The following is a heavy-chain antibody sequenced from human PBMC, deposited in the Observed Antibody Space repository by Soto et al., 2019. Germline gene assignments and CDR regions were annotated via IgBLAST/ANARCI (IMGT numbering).Heavy chain of an antibody. CDR3: ARDSPPTGYQYYYYYGMDV. D-gene: IGHD3-9*01. J-gene: IGHJ6*02. CDR1: GGSISSYY. V-gene: IGHV4-4*07. CDR2: IYTSGST. Sequence: SETLSLTCTVSGGSISSYYWSWSRQPAGKGLEWIGRIYTSGSTNYNPSLKSRVTMSVDTSKNQFSLKLSSVTAADTAVYYCARDSPPTGYQYYYYYGMDVWGQGTTVTVSS.